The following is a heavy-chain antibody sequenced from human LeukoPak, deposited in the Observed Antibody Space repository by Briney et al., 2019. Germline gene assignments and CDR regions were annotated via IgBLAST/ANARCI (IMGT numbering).Heavy chain of an antibody. Sequence: PSETLSLTCTVSGGPMTIDYWSWIRQSPGKGLEWIGYIYNGETSSYSGGINYNPSLKSRVTISADTSKNQFSLRLNSMTDADTAVYYCAKTRSNSRSDFEYWGQGTLVAVSS. V-gene: IGHV4-59*08. CDR2: IYNGETSSYSGGI. CDR1: GGPMTIDY. D-gene: IGHD1-26*01. J-gene: IGHJ4*02. CDR3: AKTRSNSRSDFEY.